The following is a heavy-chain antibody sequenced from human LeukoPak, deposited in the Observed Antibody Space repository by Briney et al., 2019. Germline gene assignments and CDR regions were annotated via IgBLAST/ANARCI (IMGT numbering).Heavy chain of an antibody. J-gene: IGHJ4*02. CDR1: GDSVSSNSAA. CDR3: ARGPLLGGSGSYYLPYYFDY. Sequence: SQTLSLTCAISGDSVSSNSAAWNWIRQSPSRGLEWLGRTYYRSKWYNDYAVSVKSRITINPDTSKNQFSLQLNSVTPEDTAVYYCARGPLLGGSGSYYLPYYFDYWGQGTLVTVSS. CDR2: TYYRSKWYN. D-gene: IGHD3-10*01. V-gene: IGHV6-1*01.